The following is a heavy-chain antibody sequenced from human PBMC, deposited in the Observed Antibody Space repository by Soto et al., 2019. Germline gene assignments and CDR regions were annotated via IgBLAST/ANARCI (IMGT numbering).Heavy chain of an antibody. CDR1: GYTFTSYY. Sequence: QVQLVQSGAEVKKPGASVKVSCKASGYTFTSYYMHWVRQAPGQGLEWMGIINPSGGSTSYAQKFQGGVTMTGDASTSTVYMELSSLRSEDTAVYYCARVPYSSGWYADYWGQGTLVTVSS. V-gene: IGHV1-46*03. J-gene: IGHJ4*02. CDR3: ARVPYSSGWYADY. CDR2: INPSGGST. D-gene: IGHD6-19*01.